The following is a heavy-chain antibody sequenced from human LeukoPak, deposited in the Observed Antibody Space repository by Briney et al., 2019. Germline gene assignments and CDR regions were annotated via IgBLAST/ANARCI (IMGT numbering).Heavy chain of an antibody. J-gene: IGHJ5*02. CDR3: ASGGYCSSGSCYPNWFDP. V-gene: IGHV4-59*01. CDR2: ISYSGST. D-gene: IGHD2-15*01. CDR1: GGSITSYY. Sequence: PSVTLSLTCSVSGGSITSYYWSWIRQPPGKGLEWIGYISYSGSTNYNPSLKSRVSISIDTSKNQFSLKLSSVTAADTAVYYCASGGYCSSGSCYPNWFDPWGQGTLVTVSS.